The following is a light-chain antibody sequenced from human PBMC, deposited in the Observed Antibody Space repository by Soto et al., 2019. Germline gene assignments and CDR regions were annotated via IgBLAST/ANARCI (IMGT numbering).Light chain of an antibody. J-gene: IGLJ2*01. V-gene: IGLV2-14*01. CDR1: SSDVGGYNY. CDR2: DVS. CDR3: SSHTSSSTLAVV. Sequence: QSALTQPASVSGSPGQSITISCTGTSSDVGGYNYVSWYQQHPGKAPKLMIYDVSNRPSGVSNRFSGSKSGNTASLTISGLQAEDEADYYCSSHTSSSTLAVVFGGGTKLTVL.